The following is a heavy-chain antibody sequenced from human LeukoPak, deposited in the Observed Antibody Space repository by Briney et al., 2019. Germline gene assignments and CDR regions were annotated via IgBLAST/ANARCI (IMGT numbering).Heavy chain of an antibody. D-gene: IGHD6-13*01. Sequence: SETLSLTCTVSGGSISSYYWSWIRQPPGKGLEWIGYIYHSGSTYYNPSLKSRVTISVDTSKNQFSLKLSSVTAADTAVYYCARIESGIAAAGTIDYWGQGTLVTVSS. CDR2: IYHSGST. CDR3: ARIESGIAAAGTIDY. V-gene: IGHV4-59*04. CDR1: GGSISSYY. J-gene: IGHJ4*02.